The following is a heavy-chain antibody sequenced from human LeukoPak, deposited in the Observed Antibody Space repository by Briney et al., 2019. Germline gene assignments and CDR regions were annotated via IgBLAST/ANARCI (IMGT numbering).Heavy chain of an antibody. V-gene: IGHV4-59*01. CDR1: GGSISSYY. Sequence: SETLSLTCTVSGGSISSYYWSWIRQPPGKGLEWIGYIYYSGSTTYNPSLKSRVSISVGTSKSQFSLKLSSVTAADTAVYYCARGVAGTGLGGAFDYWGQGTLVTVSS. D-gene: IGHD1-1*01. CDR3: ARGVAGTGLGGAFDY. J-gene: IGHJ4*02. CDR2: IYYSGST.